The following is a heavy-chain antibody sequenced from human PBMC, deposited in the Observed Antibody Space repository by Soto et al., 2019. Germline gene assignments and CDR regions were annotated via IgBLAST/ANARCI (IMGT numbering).Heavy chain of an antibody. D-gene: IGHD6-19*01. CDR2: ISYDGSNK. CDR3: AKTGGSGWYSYFHY. Sequence: QVQLVESGGGVVQPGRSLRLSCAASGFTFSSYGMHWVRQAPGKGLEWVAVISYDGSNKYYADSVKGRFTISRDNSKNTLYLQMNSLRAEDTAVYYCAKTGGSGWYSYFHYWGQGTLVTVSS. CDR1: GFTFSSYG. J-gene: IGHJ4*02. V-gene: IGHV3-30*18.